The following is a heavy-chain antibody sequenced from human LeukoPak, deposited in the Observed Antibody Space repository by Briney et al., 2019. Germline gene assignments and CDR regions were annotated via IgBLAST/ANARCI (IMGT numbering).Heavy chain of an antibody. J-gene: IGHJ3*02. Sequence: PGRSLRLSCAASGFTFSSYGMHWVRQAPGKGLEWVAVIWYDGSNKYYADSVKGRFTISRDNSKNTLYLQMNSLRAEDTAVYYCARGKEMATLKGAFDIWGQGTMVTVSS. CDR3: ARGKEMATLKGAFDI. CDR2: IWYDGSNK. CDR1: GFTFSSYG. D-gene: IGHD5-24*01. V-gene: IGHV3-33*01.